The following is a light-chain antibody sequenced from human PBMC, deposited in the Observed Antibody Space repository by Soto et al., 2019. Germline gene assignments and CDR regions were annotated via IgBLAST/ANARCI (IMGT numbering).Light chain of an antibody. CDR3: QQYNNWPLT. J-gene: IGKJ4*01. CDR2: GAS. Sequence: EIVMTQSPATLSVSPGERATLSCRASQKVNSNLAWYQQKLGQAPRLLIYGASTSATGIPARFSGSGSGTEFTLTISSLQSEDFAVYYCQQYNNWPLTFGGGTKVKIK. V-gene: IGKV3-15*01. CDR1: QKVNSN.